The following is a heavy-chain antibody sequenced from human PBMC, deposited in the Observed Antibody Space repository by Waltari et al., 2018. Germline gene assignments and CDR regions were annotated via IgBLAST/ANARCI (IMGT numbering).Heavy chain of an antibody. J-gene: IGHJ6*03. CDR2: MMADISET. Sequence: QVQLVQSGAEAKKPGSSVRVCRGAAGGCFTSGSVNWVQQAPGKGLEWMGRMMADISETKDAVKFQGRSTITADKSTGTVYMELSSLRSDDTAVYYCAGGDGGYYYYKMDVWGQGTTVTVSS. V-gene: IGHV1-69*02. D-gene: IGHD3-10*01. CDR1: GGCFTSGS. CDR3: AGGDGGYYYYKMDV.